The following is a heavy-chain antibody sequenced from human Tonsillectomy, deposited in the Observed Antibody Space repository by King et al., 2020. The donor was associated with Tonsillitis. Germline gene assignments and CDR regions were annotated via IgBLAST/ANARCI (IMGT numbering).Heavy chain of an antibody. D-gene: IGHD3-22*01. Sequence: VQLVESGGGVVQPGRSLRLSCTASGFTFSSYGMHWVRQAPGKGLEWVAVISYDGSNKYYADSVKGRFTISRDNSKNTLYLRMNSLRAEDTAVYYCAKCPTKLYEGTGYWFGNWYFDLWGRGTLVTVSS. V-gene: IGHV3-30*18. CDR2: ISYDGSNK. CDR3: AKCPTKLYEGTGYWFGNWYFDL. J-gene: IGHJ2*01. CDR1: GFTFSSYG.